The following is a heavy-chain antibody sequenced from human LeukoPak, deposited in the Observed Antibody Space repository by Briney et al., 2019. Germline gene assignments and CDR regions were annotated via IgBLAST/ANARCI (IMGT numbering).Heavy chain of an antibody. CDR1: NFTFGSYG. Sequence: GGSLRLSCAASNFTFGSYGMNWVRHVPGKGLEWVAYISYDGSDKHYTDSVKGRFTISRDNAKNTLYLQMNSLRAEDTAVYYCASSKTGFDYWGQGTLVTVSS. CDR2: ISYDGSDK. J-gene: IGHJ4*02. V-gene: IGHV3-33*01. CDR3: ASSKTGFDY.